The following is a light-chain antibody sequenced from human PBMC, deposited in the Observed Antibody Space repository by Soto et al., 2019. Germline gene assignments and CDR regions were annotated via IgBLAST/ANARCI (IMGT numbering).Light chain of an antibody. Sequence: EIVMTQSPATLSVSPGERATFSCRASQSVSSNLAWYQQKPGQAPRLLIYAASTRATGIPARFSGSGSGTEVTLTISSLQSEDFAVYYCQQYNNWPPWTFGQGTKVDIK. V-gene: IGKV3-15*01. CDR1: QSVSSN. CDR2: AAS. CDR3: QQYNNWPPWT. J-gene: IGKJ1*01.